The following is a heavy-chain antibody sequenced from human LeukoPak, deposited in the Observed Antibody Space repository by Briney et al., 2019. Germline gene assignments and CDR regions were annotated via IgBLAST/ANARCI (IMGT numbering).Heavy chain of an antibody. J-gene: IGHJ4*02. CDR1: GYSFTTYW. Sequence: GESLKISCKGSGYSFTTYWIAWVRQMPGRGLEWMGIISPDDSDIRYSPSFQGHVTISADKSISTAYLQWSSLQASDSAMYYCARAWNFDYWGQGTLVTVSS. CDR3: ARAWNFDY. D-gene: IGHD1-1*01. V-gene: IGHV5-51*01. CDR2: ISPDDSDI.